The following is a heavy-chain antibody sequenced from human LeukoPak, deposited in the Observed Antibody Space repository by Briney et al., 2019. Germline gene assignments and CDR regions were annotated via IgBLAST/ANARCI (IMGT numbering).Heavy chain of an antibody. CDR1: GFTFDDYA. CDR2: ISWNSGSI. V-gene: IGHV3-9*01. J-gene: IGHJ4*02. CDR3: AKDIGRDSSGYSVMAIDY. Sequence: GRSLRLSCAASGFTFDDYAMHWVRQAPGKGLEWVSGISWNSGSIGYADSVKGRFTISRDNAKNSLYLQKHSLRAEDTALYYCAKDIGRDSSGYSVMAIDYGGQGTLVTVSS. D-gene: IGHD3-22*01.